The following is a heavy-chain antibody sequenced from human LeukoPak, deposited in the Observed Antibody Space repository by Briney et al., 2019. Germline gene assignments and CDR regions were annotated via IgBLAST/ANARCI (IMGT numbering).Heavy chain of an antibody. D-gene: IGHD3-22*01. Sequence: PSETLSLTCTVSGGSISSSSYYWGWIRLPPGKGLEWIGEINHSGSTNYNPSLKSRVTISVDTSKNQFSLKLSSVTAADTAVYYCARGPGPKAITMIVVPKGGAFDIWGQGTMVTVSS. J-gene: IGHJ3*02. V-gene: IGHV4-39*07. CDR3: ARGPGPKAITMIVVPKGGAFDI. CDR2: INHSGST. CDR1: GGSISSSSYY.